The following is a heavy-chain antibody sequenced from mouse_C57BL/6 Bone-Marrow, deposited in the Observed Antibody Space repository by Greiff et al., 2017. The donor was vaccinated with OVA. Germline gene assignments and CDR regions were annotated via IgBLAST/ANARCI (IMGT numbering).Heavy chain of an antibody. Sequence: VKLMESDAELVKPGASVKISCKVSGYTFTDHTIHWMKQRPEQGLEWIGYIYPRDGSTKYNEKFKGKATLTADKSSSTAYMQLNSLTSEDSAVYFCATHYYSNYVGDYWGQGTTLTVSS. J-gene: IGHJ2*01. D-gene: IGHD2-5*01. CDR1: GYTFTDHT. CDR2: IYPRDGST. V-gene: IGHV1-78*01. CDR3: ATHYYSNYVGDY.